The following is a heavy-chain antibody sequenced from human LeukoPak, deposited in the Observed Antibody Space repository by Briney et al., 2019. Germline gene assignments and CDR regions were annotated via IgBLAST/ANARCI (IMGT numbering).Heavy chain of an antibody. CDR2: IYSGGSI. CDR3: ASVYYDSSGYYYVPY. J-gene: IGHJ4*02. Sequence: PGGSLRLSCAASGFTVSSNYMSWVRQAPGKGLEWVSVIYSGGSIYYADSVKGRFTISRDNSKNTLYLQMNSLRAEDTAVYYCASVYYDSSGYYYVPYWGQGTLVTVSS. D-gene: IGHD3-22*01. CDR1: GFTVSSNY. V-gene: IGHV3-53*01.